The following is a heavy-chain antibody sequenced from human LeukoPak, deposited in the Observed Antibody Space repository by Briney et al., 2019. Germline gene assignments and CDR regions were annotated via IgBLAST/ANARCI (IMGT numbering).Heavy chain of an antibody. Sequence: SETLSLTCTVSGASISSYYWSWIRQPAGKGLEWIGRISTSGSTNYNPSLKSRVTISVDMSKNQFSLKLNSVTAADTAVYYCATYGSHTGAFDIWGQGTLVTVSS. CDR1: GASISSYY. J-gene: IGHJ3*02. CDR2: ISTSGST. D-gene: IGHD6-13*01. V-gene: IGHV4-4*07. CDR3: ATYGSHTGAFDI.